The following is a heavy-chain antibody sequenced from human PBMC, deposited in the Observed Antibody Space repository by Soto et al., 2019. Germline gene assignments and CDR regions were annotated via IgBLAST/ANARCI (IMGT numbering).Heavy chain of an antibody. CDR3: ARGPPTLPYYYYGMDV. CDR2: IGTAGDT. Sequence: GGSLRLSCPASGFTFSSYDMHWVRQATGKGLEWVSAIGTAGDTYYPGSVKGRFTISRENAKNSLYLQMNSLRAEDTAVYYCARGPPTLPYYYYGMDVWGQGTTVTVSS. CDR1: GFTFSSYD. D-gene: IGHD1-26*01. V-gene: IGHV3-13*01. J-gene: IGHJ6*02.